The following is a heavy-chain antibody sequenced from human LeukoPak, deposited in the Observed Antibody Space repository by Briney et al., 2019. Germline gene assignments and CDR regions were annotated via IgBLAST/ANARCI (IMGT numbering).Heavy chain of an antibody. D-gene: IGHD6-19*01. V-gene: IGHV4-38-2*02. CDR1: GYFINSGYY. CDR3: ARPRSSSAYFYYYMDV. CDR2: IYHSGST. Sequence: SETQSLICTVSGYFINSGYYWGWIRQRPGNGLEWIVNIYHSGSTYYNPSLKSRVTISVDTSKNQFSLKLSSVTAADTAVYYCARPRSSSAYFYYYMDVWGKGTTVTVSS. J-gene: IGHJ6*03.